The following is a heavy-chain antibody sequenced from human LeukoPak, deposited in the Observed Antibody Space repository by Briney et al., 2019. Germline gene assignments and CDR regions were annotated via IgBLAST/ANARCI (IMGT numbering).Heavy chain of an antibody. Sequence: GGSLRLSCAASGFTFSSNAMSWVRQAPGKGLEWVSAISGSGGSTYYADSVKGRFTISRDNSKNTLYLQMNSPRAEDTAVYYCAKISYIGSYYMDYWGQGTLVTVSS. J-gene: IGHJ4*02. D-gene: IGHD1-26*01. CDR3: AKISYIGSYYMDY. CDR2: ISGSGGST. V-gene: IGHV3-23*01. CDR1: GFTFSSNA.